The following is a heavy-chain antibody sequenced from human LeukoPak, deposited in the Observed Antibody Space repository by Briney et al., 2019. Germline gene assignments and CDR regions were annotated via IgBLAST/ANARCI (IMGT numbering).Heavy chain of an antibody. Sequence: GGSLRLSCAASGFTFSSYGMHWVRQAPGKGLEWVAFIRYTGSNKYYADSVKGRFTISRDNSKNTLYLQMNGLRAEDTAVYCCATDGKLGYYDTSGFFPDYWGQGTLVTVSS. J-gene: IGHJ4*02. D-gene: IGHD3-22*01. CDR2: IRYTGSNK. V-gene: IGHV3-30*02. CDR3: ATDGKLGYYDTSGFFPDY. CDR1: GFTFSSYG.